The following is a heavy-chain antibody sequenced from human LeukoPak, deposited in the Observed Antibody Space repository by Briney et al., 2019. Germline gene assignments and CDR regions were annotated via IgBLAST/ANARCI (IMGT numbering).Heavy chain of an antibody. J-gene: IGHJ5*02. Sequence: ASVKVSCKASGGTFSSYAISWMRQAPGQGLEWMGGIIPIFGTANYAQKFQGRVTITADESTSTAYMELSSLRSEDTAVYYCARGSVPDFNYYGSGSYLNWFDPWGQGTLVTVSS. V-gene: IGHV1-69*01. D-gene: IGHD3-10*01. CDR1: GGTFSSYA. CDR3: ARGSVPDFNYYGSGSYLNWFDP. CDR2: IIPIFGTA.